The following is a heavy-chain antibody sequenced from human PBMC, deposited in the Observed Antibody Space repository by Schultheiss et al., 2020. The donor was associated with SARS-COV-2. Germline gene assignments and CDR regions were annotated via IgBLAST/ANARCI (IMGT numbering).Heavy chain of an antibody. Sequence: SETLSLTCAVSGGSISSGGYSWSWIRQPPGKGLEWIGYIYYSGSTNYNPSLKSRVTISVDTSKNQFSLKLSSVTAADTAVYYCARGGAGTVDVWGKGTTVTVSS. D-gene: IGHD6-19*01. CDR1: GGSISSGGYS. V-gene: IGHV4-30-4*07. CDR3: ARGGAGTVDV. CDR2: IYYSGST. J-gene: IGHJ6*04.